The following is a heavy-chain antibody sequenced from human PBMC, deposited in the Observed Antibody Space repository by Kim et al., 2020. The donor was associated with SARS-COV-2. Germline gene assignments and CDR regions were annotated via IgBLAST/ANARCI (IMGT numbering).Heavy chain of an antibody. CDR3: ASLYYDILTGYPANWFDP. Sequence: KSRITISVDTSRNQFSLKLSSVTAADTAVYYCASLYYDILTGYPANWFDPWGQGTLVTVSS. V-gene: IGHV4-39*01. J-gene: IGHJ5*02. D-gene: IGHD3-9*01.